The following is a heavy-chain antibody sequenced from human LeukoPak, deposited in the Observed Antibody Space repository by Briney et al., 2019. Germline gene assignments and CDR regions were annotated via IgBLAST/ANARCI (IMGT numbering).Heavy chain of an antibody. CDR3: ARGRGLLGYCSGGSCYRGSRSAFDI. CDR2: INHSGST. CDR1: GGSFNGYY. Sequence: SETLSLTCAVYGGSFNGYYWSWIRQPPGKGLEWIGEINHSGSTNYNPSLKSRVTISVDTSKNQFSLKLSSVTAADTAVYYCARGRGLLGYCSGGSCYRGSRSAFDIWGQGTMVTVSS. V-gene: IGHV4-34*01. D-gene: IGHD2-15*01. J-gene: IGHJ3*02.